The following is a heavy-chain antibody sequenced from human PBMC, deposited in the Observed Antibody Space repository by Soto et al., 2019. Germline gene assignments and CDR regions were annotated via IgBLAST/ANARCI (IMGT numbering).Heavy chain of an antibody. D-gene: IGHD6-13*01. V-gene: IGHV3-30-3*01. CDR3: ARGRYSSSWFSDYYYYGMDV. Sequence: GGSLRLSCAASEFSSSSYEMNWVRQAPGKGLEWVAVISYDGSNADYADSVKDRFTVSRDDSENTLDLQMNSLRREDTSVYYCARGRYSSSWFSDYYYYGMDVWGQGTTVTVSS. CDR1: EFSSSSYE. CDR2: ISYDGSNA. J-gene: IGHJ6*02.